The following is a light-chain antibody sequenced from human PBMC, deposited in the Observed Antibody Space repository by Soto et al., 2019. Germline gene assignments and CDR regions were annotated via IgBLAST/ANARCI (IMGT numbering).Light chain of an antibody. J-gene: IGKJ1*01. V-gene: IGKV3D-20*01. CDR3: QQYGSSPWT. Sequence: ESVLADSPGTRSLSPGERATLSCRASQSVISNYLAWYQQKPGLAPRLLIYDASRRATGIPDRFSGSGSGADFILSISRLEPEDFAVYYCQQYGSSPWTFGQGTKVDNK. CDR1: QSVISNY. CDR2: DAS.